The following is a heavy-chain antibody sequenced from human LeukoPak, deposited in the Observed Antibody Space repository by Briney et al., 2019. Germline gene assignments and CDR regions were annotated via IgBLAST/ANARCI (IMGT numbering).Heavy chain of an antibody. CDR3: ARDEDYGDYYFDY. CDR1: GFTFSSYG. V-gene: IGHV3-7*01. J-gene: IGHJ4*02. Sequence: GGSLRLSCAASGFTFSSYGMHWVRQAPGKGLEWVANIKQDGSEKYYVDSVKGRFTISRDNAKNSLYLQMNSLRAEDTAVYYCARDEDYGDYYFDYWGQGTLVTVSS. CDR2: IKQDGSEK. D-gene: IGHD4-17*01.